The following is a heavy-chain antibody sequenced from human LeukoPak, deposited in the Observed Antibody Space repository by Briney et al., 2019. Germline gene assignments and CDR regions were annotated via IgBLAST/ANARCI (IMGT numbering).Heavy chain of an antibody. V-gene: IGHV4-59*08. Sequence: PSETLSLTCTVPGGSISGYYWSWIRQPPGKGLEWIGYIYYSGSTKYNPSLKSRVTISLDTSKTQFSLTLTSVTAADTAVYYCARRRAVPGFYYFDYWGQGALVTVSS. D-gene: IGHD2/OR15-2a*01. CDR1: GGSISGYY. CDR2: IYYSGST. CDR3: ARRRAVPGFYYFDY. J-gene: IGHJ4*02.